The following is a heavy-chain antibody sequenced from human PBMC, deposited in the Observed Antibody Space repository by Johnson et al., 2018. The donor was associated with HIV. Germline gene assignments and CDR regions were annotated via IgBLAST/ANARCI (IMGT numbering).Heavy chain of an antibody. V-gene: IGHV3-11*04. J-gene: IGHJ3*02. D-gene: IGHD5-24*01. Sequence: VQLLESGGGLVQPGGSLRLSCAASGFTFSDYYMNWMRQAPGKGLEWLSYISSSGTAKYYADSVKGRFTISRDNAKNSLYLQMNSLRAEDTAVYYCAREMAWEDAFDIWGQGTMVTVSS. CDR1: GFTFSDYY. CDR3: AREMAWEDAFDI. CDR2: ISSSGTAK.